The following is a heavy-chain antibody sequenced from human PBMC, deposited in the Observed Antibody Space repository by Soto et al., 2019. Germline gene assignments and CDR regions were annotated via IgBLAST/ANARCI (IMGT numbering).Heavy chain of an antibody. V-gene: IGHV1-18*01. D-gene: IGHD6-19*01. Sequence: QVQLVQSGAEVKEPGASVKVSCKASGYTFVRYGISWVRQAPGQGLEWMGWISPYNDYTKYAQKFQGRVPMTTDTSTMTGYMEPRSPRSDDAAVLYWSRDAQKCLVAAFEIWGQATRLTVPS. CDR3: SRDAQKCLVAAFEI. J-gene: IGHJ3*02. CDR2: ISPYNDYT. CDR1: GYTFVRYG.